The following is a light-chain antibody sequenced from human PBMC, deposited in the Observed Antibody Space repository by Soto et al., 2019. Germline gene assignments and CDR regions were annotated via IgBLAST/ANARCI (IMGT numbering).Light chain of an antibody. Sequence: IVMTQSPATLSVSPGERATLSCRASQSVSSSLAWYQQKPGQAPRLVVYGAYTRASGFPDRFSGSGSGTEFTLTISSLQSEDFAIYYCKHYDNWPITFGQGTRLEIK. V-gene: IGKV3-15*01. CDR1: QSVSSS. CDR2: GAY. CDR3: KHYDNWPIT. J-gene: IGKJ5*01.